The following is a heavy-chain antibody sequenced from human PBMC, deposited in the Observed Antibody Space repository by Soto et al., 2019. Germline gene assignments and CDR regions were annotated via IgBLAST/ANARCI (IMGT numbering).Heavy chain of an antibody. D-gene: IGHD5-18*01. Sequence: SETLSLTCTVSGGSIGSYYWSWIRQPPGKGLEWIGYIYYSGSTNYNPSLKSRVTISVDTSKNQFSLKLSSVTAADTAVYYCATDRGYSDCRDAYYGMDVWGQGTTVTVS. J-gene: IGHJ6*02. CDR2: IYYSGST. CDR1: GGSIGSYY. V-gene: IGHV4-59*01. CDR3: ATDRGYSDCRDAYYGMDV.